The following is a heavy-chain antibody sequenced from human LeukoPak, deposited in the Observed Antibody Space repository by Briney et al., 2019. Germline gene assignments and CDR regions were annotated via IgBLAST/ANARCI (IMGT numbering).Heavy chain of an antibody. J-gene: IGHJ5*02. CDR2: INPSGGST. CDR1: GYTFTSYY. D-gene: IGHD2-2*02. Sequence: ASVKVSCKASGYTFTSYYMHWVRQAPGQGLEWMGIINPSGGSTSYAQKFQGRVTMTRDTSTSTVYMELSSLRSEDTAVYYCARDRGYCSSTSCYRGWFDPWGQGTLVTVSS. CDR3: ARDRGYCSSTSCYRGWFDP. V-gene: IGHV1-46*01.